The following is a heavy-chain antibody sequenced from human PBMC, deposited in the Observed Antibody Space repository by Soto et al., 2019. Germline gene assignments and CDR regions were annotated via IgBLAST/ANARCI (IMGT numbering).Heavy chain of an antibody. V-gene: IGHV1-8*01. CDR2: MQPSTGRT. Sequence: QVQLVQSGAEVREPGASVKVSCKASGYSFTSLDLNWVRQTAGQGLEWMGWMQPSTGRTGYAQKFQGRVTMTRDTSINTAYMELTTLTSDDTAFYYCARGVRAGVDSWGQGTLVTVSS. CDR1: GYSFTSLD. J-gene: IGHJ4*02. D-gene: IGHD1-26*01. CDR3: ARGVRAGVDS.